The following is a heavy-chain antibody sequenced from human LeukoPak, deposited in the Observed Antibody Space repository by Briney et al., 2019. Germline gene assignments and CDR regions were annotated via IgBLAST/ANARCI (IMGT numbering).Heavy chain of an antibody. D-gene: IGHD3-3*01. CDR3: AKASRGYYDFWSGYYVDYYYGMDV. CDR2: ISYDGSNK. J-gene: IGHJ6*02. Sequence: PGGSLRLSCAASGFTFSSYGMHWVRQAPGKGLEWVAVISYDGSNKYYADSVKGRFTISRDNSKNTLYLQMNSLRAEDTAVYYCAKASRGYYDFWSGYYVDYYYGMDVWGQGTTVTVSS. V-gene: IGHV3-30*18. CDR1: GFTFSSYG.